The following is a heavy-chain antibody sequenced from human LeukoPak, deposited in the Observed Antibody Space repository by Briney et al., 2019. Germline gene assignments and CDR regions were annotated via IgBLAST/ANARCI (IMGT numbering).Heavy chain of an antibody. V-gene: IGHV1-8*02. CDR1: GGTFSSYA. Sequence: ASVKVSCKASGGTFSSYAISWVRQATGQGLEWMGWMNPNSGNTGFGQKFQSRVTMTRDTSISTAYMELSSLRSEDTAVYYCARVFCSGGDCYRYFDYWGQGTLVTVSS. J-gene: IGHJ4*02. D-gene: IGHD2-21*02. CDR3: ARVFCSGGDCYRYFDY. CDR2: MNPNSGNT.